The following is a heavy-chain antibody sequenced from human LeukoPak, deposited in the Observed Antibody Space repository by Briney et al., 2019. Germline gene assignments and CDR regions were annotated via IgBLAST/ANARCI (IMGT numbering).Heavy chain of an antibody. J-gene: IGHJ5*02. CDR3: ARDSYGDYVRWFDP. CDR2: ISRIGGST. CDR1: GFIFSNYA. Sequence: GGSLRLSCAASGFIFSNYALAWVRQAPGKGLEWVSGISRIGGSTHYADSVKGRFTISRDNAKNSLYLQMNSLRAEDTAVYYCARDSYGDYVRWFDPWGQGTLVTVSS. V-gene: IGHV3-23*01. D-gene: IGHD4-17*01.